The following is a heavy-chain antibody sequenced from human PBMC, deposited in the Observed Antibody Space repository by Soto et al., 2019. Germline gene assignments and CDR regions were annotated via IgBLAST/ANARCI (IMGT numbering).Heavy chain of an antibody. CDR2: ISAYNGNT. CDR1: GYTFTSYG. Sequence: QVQLVQSGAEVKKPGASVKVSCKASGYTFTSYGISWVRQAPGQGLEWMGWISAYNGNTNYAQKLQGRVTMTTDTSTSTAYMELRSLRSDDTAVYYCARDPITMVRGVIAPYYYGMDVLGQGTTVTVSS. D-gene: IGHD3-10*01. V-gene: IGHV1-18*01. J-gene: IGHJ6*02. CDR3: ARDPITMVRGVIAPYYYGMDV.